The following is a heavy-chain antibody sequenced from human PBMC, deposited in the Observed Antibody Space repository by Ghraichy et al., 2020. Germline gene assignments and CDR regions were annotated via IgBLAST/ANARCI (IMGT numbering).Heavy chain of an antibody. CDR2: IYHSGST. J-gene: IGHJ5*02. D-gene: IGHD5-12*01. Sequence: SETLSLTCTVSDYSISIGYYWGWIRQPPGKGLEWIGSIYHSGSTYYNPSLKSRLTISVDTSKNQFSLKLSSVTAADTAVYYCARDTKGYVLYGSNWFDPWGQGTLVTVSS. CDR1: DYSISIGYY. CDR3: ARDTKGYVLYGSNWFDP. V-gene: IGHV4-38-2*02.